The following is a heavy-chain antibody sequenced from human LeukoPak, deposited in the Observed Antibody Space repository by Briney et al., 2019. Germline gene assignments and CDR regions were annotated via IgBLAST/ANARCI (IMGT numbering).Heavy chain of an antibody. CDR3: ARIGYSSSSTDY. CDR1: GFIFSNYW. D-gene: IGHD6-13*01. J-gene: IGHJ4*02. CDR2: INQDESVK. Sequence: GGSLRLSCAASGFIFSNYWMSWVRQAPGKGLEWVANINQDESVKYYVDSLKGRFTVSRDNAKNSLYLQMNSLRAEDTAMYYCARIGYSSSSTDYWGQGTLVTVSS. V-gene: IGHV3-7*01.